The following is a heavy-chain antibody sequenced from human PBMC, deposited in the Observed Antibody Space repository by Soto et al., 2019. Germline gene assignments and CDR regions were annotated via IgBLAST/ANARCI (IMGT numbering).Heavy chain of an antibody. V-gene: IGHV3-23*01. CDR1: GFTFSNYA. D-gene: IGHD2-21*02. Sequence: EVQLLESGGGLVQPGGSLRLSCAASGFTFSNYAMSWVRQAPGKGLEWVSGISGGGGSSYYADSVKGRFTISRDNSKNTLDLQMKGMRAEDTAVYYCEHNCGVDCHSVFFYWGQGTLVIVSS. CDR3: EHNCGVDCHSVFFY. CDR2: ISGGGGSS. J-gene: IGHJ4*02.